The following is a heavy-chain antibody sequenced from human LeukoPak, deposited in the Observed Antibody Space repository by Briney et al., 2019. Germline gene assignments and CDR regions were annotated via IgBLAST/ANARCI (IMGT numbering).Heavy chain of an antibody. D-gene: IGHD3-10*01. V-gene: IGHV1-24*01. J-gene: IGHJ5*02. CDR1: GYTLTELS. CDR2: FDPEDGET. Sequence: GASVKVSCKVSGYTLTELSMHWVRQAPGKGLEWMGGFDPEDGETIYAQKFQGRVTMTKDTSTDTAYMELSSLRSEDTAVYYCATDPSRGSGSYYWFDPWGQGTLVTVSS. CDR3: ATDPSRGSGSYYWFDP.